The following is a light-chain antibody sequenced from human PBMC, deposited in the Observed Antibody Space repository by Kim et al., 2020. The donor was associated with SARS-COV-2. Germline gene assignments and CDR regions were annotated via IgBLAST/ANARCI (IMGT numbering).Light chain of an antibody. CDR3: GTWDSSLSAVV. Sequence: GRKVPISCAGSSSNIGNNYVSWYQPLPGTAPKLLIYDNNKRPSGIPDRFSGSKSGTSATLGITGLQTGDEADYYCGTWDSSLSAVVFGGGTQLTVL. CDR2: DNN. J-gene: IGLJ2*01. CDR1: SSNIGNNY. V-gene: IGLV1-51*01.